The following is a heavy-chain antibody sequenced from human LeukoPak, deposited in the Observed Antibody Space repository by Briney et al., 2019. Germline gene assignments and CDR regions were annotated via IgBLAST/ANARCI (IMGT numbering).Heavy chain of an antibody. CDR2: INSDGSST. D-gene: IGHD6-13*01. J-gene: IGHJ4*02. Sequence: GGSLRLSCAASGFTFSSYWMHWVRQAPGKGLVWVSRINSDGSSTSYADSVKGRFTISRDNAKNTLYLQMNSLRAEDTAVYYCAKGAAAGQYYFDYWGQGTLVTVSS. CDR1: GFTFSSYW. V-gene: IGHV3-74*01. CDR3: AKGAAAGQYYFDY.